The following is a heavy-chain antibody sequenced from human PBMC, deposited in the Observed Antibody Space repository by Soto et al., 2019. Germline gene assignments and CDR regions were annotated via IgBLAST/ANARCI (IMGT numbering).Heavy chain of an antibody. CDR1: GFTFSSYA. V-gene: IGHV3-30-3*01. J-gene: IGHJ6*02. CDR2: ISYDGSNK. Sequence: GGSLRLSCAASGFTFSSYAMHWVRQAPGKGLEWVAVISYDGSNKYYADSVKGRFTISRDNSKNTLYLQMNSLRAEDTAVYYCARPSEYSSSQLWENYYYGMDVWGQGTTVTVSS. D-gene: IGHD6-6*01. CDR3: ARPSEYSSSQLWENYYYGMDV.